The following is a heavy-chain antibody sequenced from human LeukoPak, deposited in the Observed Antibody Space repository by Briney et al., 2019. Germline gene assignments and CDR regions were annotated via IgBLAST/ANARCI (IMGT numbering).Heavy chain of an antibody. J-gene: IGHJ4*02. Sequence: ASVKVSCKASGYTFTSYGIGWVRQAPGQGLEWMGWISAYNGNTNYAQKLQGRVTMTTDTSTSTAYMELRSLRSDDTAVYYCARGAAYCGGDCSTPIDYWGQGTLVTVSS. CDR1: GYTFTSYG. CDR3: ARGAAYCGGDCSTPIDY. V-gene: IGHV1-18*01. D-gene: IGHD2-21*02. CDR2: ISAYNGNT.